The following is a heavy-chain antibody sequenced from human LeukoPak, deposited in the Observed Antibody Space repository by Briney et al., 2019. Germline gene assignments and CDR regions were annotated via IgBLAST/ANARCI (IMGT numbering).Heavy chain of an antibody. CDR1: GVSISSSDYY. Sequence: PSETLSLTCTVSGVSISSSDYYWGWIRQPPGKGLEWIGSIYYGGSTYYNPSLKSRVTISVDTSMNQFSLKLSFVTTADTAVYYCARPFYGSGSYSSAYYNWFDPWGQGTLVTVSS. J-gene: IGHJ5*02. V-gene: IGHV4-39*01. CDR2: IYYGGST. D-gene: IGHD3-10*01. CDR3: ARPFYGSGSYSSAYYNWFDP.